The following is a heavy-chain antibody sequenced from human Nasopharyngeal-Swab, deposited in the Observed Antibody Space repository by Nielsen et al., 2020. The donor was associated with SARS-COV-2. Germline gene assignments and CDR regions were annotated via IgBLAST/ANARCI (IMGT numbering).Heavy chain of an antibody. CDR1: GYTFTSYD. J-gene: IGHJ5*02. Sequence: ASVKVSCKASGYTFTSYDINWVRQATAQGLEWMGWMNPNSGNTGYAQKFQGRVTMTRNTSISTAYMELSSLRSEDTAVYYCARGNRATMIVVVISLVRFWFDPWGQGTLVTVSS. D-gene: IGHD3-22*01. CDR3: ARGNRATMIVVVISLVRFWFDP. V-gene: IGHV1-8*01. CDR2: MNPNSGNT.